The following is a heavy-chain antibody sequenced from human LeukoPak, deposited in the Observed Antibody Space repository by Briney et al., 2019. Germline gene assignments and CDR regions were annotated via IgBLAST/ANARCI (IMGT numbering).Heavy chain of an antibody. CDR3: ARVRHSTSYFGDLDI. D-gene: IGHD2-21*01. J-gene: IGHJ3*02. V-gene: IGHV4-4*07. CDR2: IYTRGDT. Sequence: SETLSLTCTVSGAPMNTYYWSWIRQPAGQGLEWIGRIYTRGDTNYNPSLKSLVTISVDPSKNQFSLRLISVTAADTGVYYCARVRHSTSYFGDLDIWGHGTMVSVSS. CDR1: GAPMNTYY.